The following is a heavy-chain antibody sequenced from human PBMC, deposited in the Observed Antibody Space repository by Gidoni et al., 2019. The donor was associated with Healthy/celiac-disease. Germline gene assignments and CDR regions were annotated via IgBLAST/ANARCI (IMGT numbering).Heavy chain of an antibody. V-gene: IGHV3-49*05. Sequence: EVQLVESGGGLVKPGRSLRLSCTASGFPFGDYAMSWFRQAPGKGLEWVGFIRSKAYGGTTEYAASVKGRFTISRDDSKSIAYLQMNSLKTGDTAVYYCTSLSDSYSSSWTFDYWGQGTLVTVSS. CDR3: TSLSDSYSSSWTFDY. J-gene: IGHJ4*02. CDR2: IRSKAYGGTT. D-gene: IGHD6-13*01. CDR1: GFPFGDYA.